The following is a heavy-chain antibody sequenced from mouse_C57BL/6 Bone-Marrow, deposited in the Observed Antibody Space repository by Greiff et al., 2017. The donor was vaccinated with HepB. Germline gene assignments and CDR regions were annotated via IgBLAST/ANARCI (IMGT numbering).Heavy chain of an antibody. V-gene: IGHV1-4*01. Sequence: QVQLKHSGAELARPGASVKMSCKASGYTFTSYTMHWVKQRPGQGLEWIGYINPSSGYTKYNQKFKDKATLTADKSSSTAYMQLSSLTSEDSAVYYCAPYYYGSSPWYFDVWGTGTTVTVSS. CDR1: GYTFTSYT. CDR3: APYYYGSSPWYFDV. D-gene: IGHD1-1*01. J-gene: IGHJ1*03. CDR2: INPSSGYT.